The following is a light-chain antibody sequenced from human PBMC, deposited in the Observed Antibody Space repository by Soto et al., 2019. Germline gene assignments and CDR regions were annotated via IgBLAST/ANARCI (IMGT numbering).Light chain of an antibody. CDR1: QSVSSN. V-gene: IGKV3-15*01. CDR3: QQYKNWPFT. J-gene: IGKJ5*01. Sequence: EIVLTQSPATLSLSPGERGTLSCRASQSVSSNLAWYQQKPGQAPRLLVSGASTRATGMPARFSGSGSETEFSLTISSLQSEDSAVYYCQQYKNWPFTFGQGTRLEIK. CDR2: GAS.